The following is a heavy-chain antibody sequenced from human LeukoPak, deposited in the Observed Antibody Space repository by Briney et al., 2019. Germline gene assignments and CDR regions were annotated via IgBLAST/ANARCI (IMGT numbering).Heavy chain of an antibody. CDR1: GGSISSTTYY. D-gene: IGHD6-19*01. CDR3: ARGLEQWLMYYFDY. CDR2: IYYSGST. V-gene: IGHV4-39*01. J-gene: IGHJ4*02. Sequence: SETLSLTCTVSGGSISSTTYYWGWIRQPPGKGLEWIGSIYYSGSTYYNSSLKSRVTISVDTSKNQFSLKVSSVTAADTAVYYCARGLEQWLMYYFDYWGQGTLVTVSS.